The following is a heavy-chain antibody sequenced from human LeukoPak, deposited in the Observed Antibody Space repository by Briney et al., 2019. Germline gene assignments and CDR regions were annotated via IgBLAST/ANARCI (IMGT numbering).Heavy chain of an antibody. CDR3: ARPGYSYVHDAFDI. J-gene: IGHJ3*02. Sequence: SETLSLTCAVYGGSFSGYYWSWIRQPPGKGLEWIGEINHSGSTNYNPSLKSRVTISVDTSKSQFSLKLSSVTAADTAVYYCARPGYSYVHDAFDIWGQGTMVTVSS. CDR1: GGSFSGYY. D-gene: IGHD5-18*01. V-gene: IGHV4-34*01. CDR2: INHSGST.